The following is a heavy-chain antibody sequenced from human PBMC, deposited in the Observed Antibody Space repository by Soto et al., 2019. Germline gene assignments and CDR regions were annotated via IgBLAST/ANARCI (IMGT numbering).Heavy chain of an antibody. V-gene: IGHV6-1*01. J-gene: IGHJ5*02. Sequence: SPTLSLTCAISGDSVSGTSATWNWIRQSPPRGLEWLGRTYYRSKWYSDYALSVKGRITINPDTSKNQFSLQLNSVTPEDTAVYYCARAISAAGNDWFDPWGQGTLVTVSS. CDR1: GDSVSGTSAT. CDR3: ARAISAAGNDWFDP. D-gene: IGHD6-13*01. CDR2: TYYRSKWYS.